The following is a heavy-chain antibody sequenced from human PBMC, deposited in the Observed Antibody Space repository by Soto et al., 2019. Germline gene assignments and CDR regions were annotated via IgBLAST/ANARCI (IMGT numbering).Heavy chain of an antibody. V-gene: IGHV3-23*01. CDR3: AKTETFNGYYNAFDY. CDR2: ISGGGGST. CDR1: GFSFAGYA. Sequence: PGGSLRLSCAASGFSFAGYALTWVRLAPGKGLEWVASISGGGGSTHYADSVKGRFSISRDNSNRVVYLQMGSLTAGDTAVYYCAKTETFNGYYNAFDYWGQGTRVTVSS. J-gene: IGHJ4*02. D-gene: IGHD3-9*01.